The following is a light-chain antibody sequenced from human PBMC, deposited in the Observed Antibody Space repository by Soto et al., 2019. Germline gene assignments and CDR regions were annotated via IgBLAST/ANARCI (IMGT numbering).Light chain of an antibody. CDR3: KEYKNDYGT. J-gene: IGKJ1*01. V-gene: IGKV1-5*03. CDR1: QSIDTW. CDR2: KAS. Sequence: DIEMTQSPATLAASVGDRVSLTCRASQSIDTWLAWYQQKPGKAPNLLIYKASRLESGVPSRFSGRGSGTEFTLTIRSLQPEDSGSYYCKEYKNDYGTFGQGTKVDI.